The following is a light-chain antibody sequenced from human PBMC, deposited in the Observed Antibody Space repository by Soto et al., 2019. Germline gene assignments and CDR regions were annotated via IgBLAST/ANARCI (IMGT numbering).Light chain of an antibody. CDR2: AAS. V-gene: IGKV1-39*01. Sequence: DIQMTQSPSSLSASVGDRVTITCRASQSISNYLNWYQQKPGKAPKLLIYAASSLHSGVPSSFSGSGSGTDFTLTISNLQSEDFATYYCQQSYTTPRTFGQGTKVDIK. CDR3: QQSYTTPRT. CDR1: QSISNY. J-gene: IGKJ1*01.